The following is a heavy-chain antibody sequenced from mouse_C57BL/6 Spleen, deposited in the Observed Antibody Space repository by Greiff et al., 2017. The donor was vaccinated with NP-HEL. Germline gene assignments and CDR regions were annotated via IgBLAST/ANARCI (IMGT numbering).Heavy chain of an antibody. CDR1: GYTFTSYW. CDR2: IDPSDRYT. J-gene: IGHJ3*01. CDR3: ASEESGWFAY. V-gene: IGHV1-69*01. Sequence: VQLQQPGAELVMPGASVKLSCKASGYTFTSYWMHWVKQRPGQGLEWIGEIDPSDRYTNYNQKFKGKATLTVDKSSSTAFMQLSSLTSDDSAVYYCASEESGWFAYWGQGTLVTVSA.